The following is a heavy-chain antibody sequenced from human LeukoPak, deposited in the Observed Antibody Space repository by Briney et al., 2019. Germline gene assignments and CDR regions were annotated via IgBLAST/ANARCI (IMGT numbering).Heavy chain of an antibody. CDR1: GSMFHDYA. CDR2: ISGDGGST. D-gene: IGHD6-19*01. Sequence: GGSLRLSCAAPGSMFHDYAIHCVRQAPGKGLEWVSLISGDGGSTFYADSVKGRFTISRDNSKNSLYLQMNSLRSDDTALYYCARESESSGWYDYWGQGTLVTVSS. V-gene: IGHV3-43*02. J-gene: IGHJ4*02. CDR3: ARESESSGWYDY.